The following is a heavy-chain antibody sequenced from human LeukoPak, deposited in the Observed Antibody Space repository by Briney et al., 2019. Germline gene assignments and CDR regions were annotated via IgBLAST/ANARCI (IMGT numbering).Heavy chain of an antibody. J-gene: IGHJ6*03. V-gene: IGHV4-59*01. CDR2: IYNSGST. D-gene: IGHD2-21*01. CDR3: AREDYSGYYYYMDV. CDR1: GGSIRSYY. Sequence: PSETLSLTCTVSGGSIRSYYWSWIRQPPGKGLEWIGYIYNSGSTNYNPSLKSRVTISVDTSKNQFSLKLTSVTAADTAVYYCAREDYSGYYYYMDVWGKGTTVTVSS.